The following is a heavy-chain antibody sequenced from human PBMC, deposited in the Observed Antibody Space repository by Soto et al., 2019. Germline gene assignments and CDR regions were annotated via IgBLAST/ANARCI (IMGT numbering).Heavy chain of an antibody. D-gene: IGHD6-6*01. CDR1: GGTFSSYT. CDR3: ARASPASAARGYNWFDP. Sequence: GASVKVSCKASGGTFSSYTISWVRQAPGQGFEWMGRIIPILGIANYAQKFQGRVTITADKSTSTAYMELSSLRSEDTAVYYCARASPASAARGYNWFDPWGQGTLVTVSS. CDR2: IIPILGIA. V-gene: IGHV1-69*02. J-gene: IGHJ5*02.